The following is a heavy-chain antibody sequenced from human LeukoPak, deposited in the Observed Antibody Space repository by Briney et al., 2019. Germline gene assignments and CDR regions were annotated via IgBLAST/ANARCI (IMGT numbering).Heavy chain of an antibody. V-gene: IGHV4-59*12. CDR1: GGSISTYY. J-gene: IGHJ4*02. Sequence: SETLSLTCTVSGGSISTYYWSWIRQPPGKGLEWIGYIYHSGSTNYNPSLKSRITISVDTSQNQFSLKLSSVTAADTAVYYCARDDGGSVDYWGQGTLVTVSS. CDR2: IYHSGST. CDR3: ARDDGGSVDY. D-gene: IGHD1-26*01.